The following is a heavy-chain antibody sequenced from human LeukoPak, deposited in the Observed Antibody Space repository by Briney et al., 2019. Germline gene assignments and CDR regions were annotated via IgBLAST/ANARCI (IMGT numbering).Heavy chain of an antibody. D-gene: IGHD3-22*01. V-gene: IGHV4-59*08. J-gene: IGHJ5*02. Sequence: SETLSLTCTVSGGSISSYYWSWIRQPPGKGLEWIGYIYYSGSTNYNPSLKSRVTISVDTSKNQFSLKLSSVTAADTAVYYCARLQGSGYYPYNWFDPWGQGTLVTVSS. CDR1: GGSISSYY. CDR3: ARLQGSGYYPYNWFDP. CDR2: IYYSGST.